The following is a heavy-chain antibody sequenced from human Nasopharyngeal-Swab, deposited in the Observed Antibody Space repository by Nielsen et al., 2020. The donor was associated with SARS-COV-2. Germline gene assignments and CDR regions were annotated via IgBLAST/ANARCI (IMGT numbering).Heavy chain of an antibody. CDR3: ATHPVDTAMVYYYYYYYMDV. CDR2: IDPSDSYT. CDR1: GYSFTSYW. Sequence: GESLKISCKGSGYSFTSYWISWVRQMPGKGLEWMGRIDPSDSYTNYSPSFQGHVTISADKSISTAYLQWSSLKASDTAMYYCATHPVDTAMVYYYYYYYMDVWGKGTTVTVSS. J-gene: IGHJ6*03. D-gene: IGHD5-18*01. V-gene: IGHV5-10-1*01.